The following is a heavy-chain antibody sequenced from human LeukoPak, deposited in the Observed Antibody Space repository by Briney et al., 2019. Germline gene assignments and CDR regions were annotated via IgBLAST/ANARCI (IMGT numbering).Heavy chain of an antibody. CDR3: ARAGDNSGYYPYYFDY. CDR1: GGSIRSYY. J-gene: IGHJ4*02. V-gene: IGHV4-59*01. CDR2: IYYSGST. Sequence: SETLSLTCTVAGGSIRSYYWSWIRQPPGKGLEWIGYIYYSGSTNYNPSLKSRVTISGDTSKNQFSLKLSSVTAADTAVYYCARAGDNSGYYPYYFDYWGQGTLVTVSS. D-gene: IGHD3-22*01.